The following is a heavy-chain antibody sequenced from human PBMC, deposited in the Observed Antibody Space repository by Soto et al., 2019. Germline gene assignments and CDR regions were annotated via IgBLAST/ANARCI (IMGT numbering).Heavy chain of an antibody. CDR1: GGTFSSYA. CDR2: IIPIFGTA. D-gene: IGHD3-10*01. CDR3: ARGEAYGSGNMRSMDV. Sequence: QVQLVQSGAEVKKPGSSVKVSCKASGGTFSSYAISWVRQAPGQGLEWMGGIIPIFGTANYAQKFQGRVTITADESTSTAYMELSRLRSEDTAVYYCARGEAYGSGNMRSMDVWGQGTTVTVSS. J-gene: IGHJ6*02. V-gene: IGHV1-69*01.